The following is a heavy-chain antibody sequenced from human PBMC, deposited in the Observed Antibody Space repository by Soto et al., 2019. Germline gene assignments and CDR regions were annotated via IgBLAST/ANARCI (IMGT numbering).Heavy chain of an antibody. CDR3: ARDTSYSGSYEGALYYYYCGMDV. V-gene: IGHV4-59*01. J-gene: IGHJ6*02. D-gene: IGHD1-26*01. CDR2: IYYSGGT. CDR1: GGSISSYY. Sequence: SETLSLTCTVSGGSISSYYWSWIRQPPGKGLEWIGYIYYSGGTNYNPSLKSRVTISVDTSKNQFSLKLSSVTAADTAVYYCARDTSYSGSYEGALYYYYCGMDVWGQGTTVTVSS.